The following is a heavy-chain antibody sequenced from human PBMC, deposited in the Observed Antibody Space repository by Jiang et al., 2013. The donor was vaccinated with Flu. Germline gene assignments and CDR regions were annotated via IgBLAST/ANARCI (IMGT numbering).Heavy chain of an antibody. D-gene: IGHD6-19*01. Sequence: LEWMGIIYPGDSDTRYSPSFQGQVTISADKSISTAYLQWSSLKASDTAMYYCARQRGIAVAGTLGGAFDIWGQGTMVTVSS. V-gene: IGHV5-51*01. J-gene: IGHJ3*02. CDR2: IYPGDSDT. CDR3: ARQRGIAVAGTLGGAFDI.